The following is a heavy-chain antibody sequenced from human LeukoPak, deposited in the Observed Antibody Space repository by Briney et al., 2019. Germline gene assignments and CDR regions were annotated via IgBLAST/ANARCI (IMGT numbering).Heavy chain of an antibody. J-gene: IGHJ5*02. CDR2: ISYTGHT. CDR1: GGSISPYF. CDR3: ARDDYRGVTNFDP. Sequence: SETLSLTCTVSGGSISPYFWSWIRQPPGKGLEWIGYISYTGHTNYNPSLKSRVTISIDTSKNHFSLQLTSVTAADTAAYFCARDDYRGVTNFDPWGQGTLVTVSS. D-gene: IGHD3-10*01. V-gene: IGHV4-59*01.